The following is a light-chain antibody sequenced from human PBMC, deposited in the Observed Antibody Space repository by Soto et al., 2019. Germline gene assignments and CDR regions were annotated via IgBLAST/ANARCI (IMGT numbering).Light chain of an antibody. CDR3: QHRNNWLWT. CDR1: QSVSNNY. CDR2: EAS. J-gene: IGKJ1*01. V-gene: IGKV3-11*01. Sequence: EIVLTQSPATLSLSPGERATLSCRASQSVSNNYLAWYQQKPGQAPRLLIHEASNRATGIPARFSGSGSGTDFTLTISSLEPEDFAVYYCQHRNNWLWTFGQGTKVDIK.